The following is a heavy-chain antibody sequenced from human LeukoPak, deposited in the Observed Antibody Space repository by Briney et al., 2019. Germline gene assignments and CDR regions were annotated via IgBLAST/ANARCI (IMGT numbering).Heavy chain of an antibody. CDR3: ATQNNSYFDY. Sequence: ASVNVSCKASVYSFTGYSMHWVRQAPGQGLEWMGWINPNSGGTKFAQKFQGRVTMTRDTSISTAYMEVSRLRSDDTAVYYCATQNNSYFDYWGQGTLVTVSS. CDR2: INPNSGGT. D-gene: IGHD1-20*01. J-gene: IGHJ4*02. CDR1: VYSFTGYS. V-gene: IGHV1-2*02.